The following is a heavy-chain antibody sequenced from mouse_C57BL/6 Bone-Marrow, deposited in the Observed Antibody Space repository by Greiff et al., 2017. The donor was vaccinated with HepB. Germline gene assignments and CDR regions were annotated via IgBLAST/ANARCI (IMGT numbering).Heavy chain of an antibody. CDR2: INPRSGYT. J-gene: IGHJ2*01. V-gene: IGHV1-7*01. D-gene: IGHD1-1*01. CDR1: GYTFTSYW. Sequence: QVQLKQSGAELAKPGASVKLSCKASGYTFTSYWMHWVKQRPGQGLEWIGYINPRSGYTKYNQKFKDKATLTADKSSSTAYMQLSSLTYEDSAVYYCARFPITTVVEEDYFDYWGQGTTLTVSS. CDR3: ARFPITTVVEEDYFDY.